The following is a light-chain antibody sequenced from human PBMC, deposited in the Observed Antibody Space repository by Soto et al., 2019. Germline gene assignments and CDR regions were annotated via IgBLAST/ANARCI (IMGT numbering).Light chain of an antibody. J-gene: IGKJ1*01. V-gene: IGKV1-17*01. CDR1: QGIRND. CDR2: AAS. CDR3: LQHSTYPLT. Sequence: DIQMTQFPSSLSASVGDRVTIPCRASQGIRNDLGWYQQKPGKAPKRLIYAASSLQSGVPSRCSGSGSGTEFTLAISSLQPEDSATFYCLQHSTYPLTFGQGTEVEIK.